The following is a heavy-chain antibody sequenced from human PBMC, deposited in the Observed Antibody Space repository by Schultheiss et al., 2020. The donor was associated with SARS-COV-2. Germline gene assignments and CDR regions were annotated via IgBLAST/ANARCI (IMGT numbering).Heavy chain of an antibody. CDR1: RYTLTELS. Sequence: ASVKVSCKVSRYTLTELSIHWVRQAPGQGLQWMGRINPNSGGTNYAQKFQGRVTMTRDTSISTAYMELSRLRSDDTAVYYCARDLCSSTSCYAADMPGFDPWGQGTLVTVSS. D-gene: IGHD2-2*01. V-gene: IGHV1-2*06. J-gene: IGHJ5*02. CDR2: INPNSGGT. CDR3: ARDLCSSTSCYAADMPGFDP.